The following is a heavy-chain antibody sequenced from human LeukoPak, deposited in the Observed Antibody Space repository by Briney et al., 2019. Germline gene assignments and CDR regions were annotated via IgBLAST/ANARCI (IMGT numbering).Heavy chain of an antibody. J-gene: IGHJ4*02. CDR2: ITSSGGST. CDR1: GFTFNTYG. V-gene: IGHV3-23*01. Sequence: GGSLRLSCAASGFTFNTYGMTWVRQAPGKGLEWVSAITSSGGSTYYGDSVKGRFTISRDNSRNTLYLQMNSLRVDDTAVYYCARDYTGGWNDYWGQGTLVTVSS. D-gene: IGHD7-27*01. CDR3: ARDYTGGWNDY.